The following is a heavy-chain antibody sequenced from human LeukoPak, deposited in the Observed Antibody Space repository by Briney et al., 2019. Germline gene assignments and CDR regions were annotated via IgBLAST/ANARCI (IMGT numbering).Heavy chain of an antibody. CDR1: GYTFTSYG. CDR3: ARDIKVGYCSSTSCSPPGDY. CDR2: INPNSGGT. D-gene: IGHD2-2*01. Sequence: GASVKVSCKASGYTFTSYGISWVRQAPGQGLEWMGWINPNSGGTNYAQKFQGRVTMTRDTSISTAYMELSRLRSDDTAVYYCARDIKVGYCSSTSCSPPGDYWGQGTLVTVSS. J-gene: IGHJ4*02. V-gene: IGHV1-2*02.